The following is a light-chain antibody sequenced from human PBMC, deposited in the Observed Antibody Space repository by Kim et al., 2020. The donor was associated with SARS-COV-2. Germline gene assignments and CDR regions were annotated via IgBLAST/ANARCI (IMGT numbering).Light chain of an antibody. V-gene: IGLV1-47*01. CDR1: TSNIGSNY. Sequence: GQRVTISDSGSTSNIGSNYVSWYQHLPGTAPKLLIYKNNQRPSGVPERFSGSESDTSASLAISGLRSEDEADYYCAAWDDSLSGRVFGGGTQLTVL. CDR3: AAWDDSLSGRV. CDR2: KNN. J-gene: IGLJ3*02.